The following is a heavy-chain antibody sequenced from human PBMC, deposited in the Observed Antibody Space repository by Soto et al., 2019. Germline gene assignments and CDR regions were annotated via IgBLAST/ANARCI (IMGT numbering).Heavy chain of an antibody. CDR1: GATFSSYA. CDR2: IVPTVDTS. V-gene: IGHV1-69*12. J-gene: IGHJ4*02. Sequence: QVQLVQSGAEVRQPASPVKVSCKTSGATFSSYAITWVRQAPGQGLEWMGGIVPTVDTSTYAQKFQGRVTXXAXXFTNTVYMELSSLRSDDTAVYYCVRVVAIPGYPDNWGQGTLVTVSS. CDR3: VRVVAIPGYPDN. D-gene: IGHD5-12*01.